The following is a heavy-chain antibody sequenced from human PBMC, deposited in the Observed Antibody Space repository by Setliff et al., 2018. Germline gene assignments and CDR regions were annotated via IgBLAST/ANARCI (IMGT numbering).Heavy chain of an antibody. V-gene: IGHV3-48*01. CDR3: ARDNGDYQLFGHAFDI. J-gene: IGHJ3*02. CDR1: GFTFSSYS. D-gene: IGHD4-17*01. Sequence: PGGSLRLSCAASGFTFSSYSMNWVRQAPGKGLEWVSYISSSSSTIYYADSVKGRFTISRDNAKNSLYLRMNSLRAEDTAVYYCARDNGDYQLFGHAFDIWGQGTMVTVSS. CDR2: ISSSSSTI.